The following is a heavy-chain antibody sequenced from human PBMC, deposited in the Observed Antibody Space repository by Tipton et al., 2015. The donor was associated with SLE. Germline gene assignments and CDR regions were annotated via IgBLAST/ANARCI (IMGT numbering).Heavy chain of an antibody. Sequence: SLRLSCAASGFTFSSYGMHWVRQAPGKGLEWVAVIWYDGSNKYYADSVKGRFTISRDNSKNTLYLQMNSLRAEDTAVYYCAKGGSSGWPYWYFDLWGRGTLVTVSS. CDR2: IWYDGSNK. J-gene: IGHJ2*01. CDR3: AKGGSSGWPYWYFDL. D-gene: IGHD6-19*01. CDR1: GFTFSSYG. V-gene: IGHV3-33*06.